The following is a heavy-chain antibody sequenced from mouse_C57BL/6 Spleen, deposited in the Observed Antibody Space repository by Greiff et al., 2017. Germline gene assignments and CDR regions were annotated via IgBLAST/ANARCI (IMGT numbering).Heavy chain of an antibody. Sequence: VQWVESGPGLVAPSQSLSITCTVSGFSLTSYAISWVRQPPGKGLEWLGVIWTGGGTNYNSALKSRLSISKDNSKSQVFLKMNSLQTDDTARYYCARAIYYGNYDYAMDYWGQGTSVTVSS. J-gene: IGHJ4*01. V-gene: IGHV2-9-1*01. CDR1: GFSLTSYA. D-gene: IGHD2-1*01. CDR3: ARAIYYGNYDYAMDY. CDR2: IWTGGGT.